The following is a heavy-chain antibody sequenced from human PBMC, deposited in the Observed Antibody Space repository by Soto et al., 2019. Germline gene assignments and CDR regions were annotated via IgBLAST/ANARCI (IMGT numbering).Heavy chain of an antibody. J-gene: IGHJ4*02. D-gene: IGHD5-18*01. V-gene: IGHV4-4*07. Sequence: SETLSLTXTVSGGSISSYYWSWIRQPAGKGLEWIGRIYTSGSTNYNPSLKSRVTMSVDTSKNQFSLKLSSVTAADTAVYYCARDHKWGYSYGHDYWGQGTLVTVSS. CDR1: GGSISSYY. CDR2: IYTSGST. CDR3: ARDHKWGYSYGHDY.